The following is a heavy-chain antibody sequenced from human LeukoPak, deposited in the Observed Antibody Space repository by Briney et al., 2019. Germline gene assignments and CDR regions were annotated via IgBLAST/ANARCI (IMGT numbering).Heavy chain of an antibody. D-gene: IGHD3-22*01. Sequence: SETLSLTCAVSGGSISSSNWWSWVRQPPGKGLEWIGEIYHSGSTNYNPSLKSRVTISVDKSKNQFSLKLSSVTAADTAVYYCARWPGPPTYYYDSSGYGFDYWGQGTLVTVSS. CDR3: ARWPGPPTYYYDSSGYGFDY. J-gene: IGHJ4*02. V-gene: IGHV4-4*02. CDR1: GGSISSSNW. CDR2: IYHSGST.